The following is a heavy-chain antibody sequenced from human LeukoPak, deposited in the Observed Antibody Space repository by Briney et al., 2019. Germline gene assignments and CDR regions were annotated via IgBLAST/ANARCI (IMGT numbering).Heavy chain of an antibody. D-gene: IGHD6-13*01. CDR3: MAAAGIGY. V-gene: IGHV3-23*01. CDR1: GFTFSSYA. J-gene: IGHJ4*02. Sequence: GGSLRLSCAASGFTFSSYAMSWVRQAPGKGLEWVSAISGSGGSTYYADSVKGRFTISRDNSKNTLYLQMSSLKTEDTAVYYCMAAAGIGYWGQGTLVTVSS. CDR2: ISGSGGST.